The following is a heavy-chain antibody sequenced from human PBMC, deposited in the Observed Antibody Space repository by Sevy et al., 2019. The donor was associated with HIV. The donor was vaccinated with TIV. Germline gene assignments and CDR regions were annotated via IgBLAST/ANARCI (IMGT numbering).Heavy chain of an antibody. CDR3: ARGGAAAAGNYYYMDV. D-gene: IGHD6-13*01. V-gene: IGHV4-30-2*01. Sequence: SETLSLTCAVSGGSISSGGYSWSWIRQPPGKGLEWIGYIYHSGSTYYNPSLKSRVTISVDWSKNQFSLKLSSVTAADTAVYYCARGGAAAAGNYYYMDVWGKGTTVTVSS. CDR1: GGSISSGGYS. J-gene: IGHJ6*03. CDR2: IYHSGST.